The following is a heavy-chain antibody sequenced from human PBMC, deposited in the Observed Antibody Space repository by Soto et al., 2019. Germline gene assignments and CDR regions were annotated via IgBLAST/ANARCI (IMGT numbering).Heavy chain of an antibody. CDR1: GGSISSSSYY. V-gene: IGHV4-39*01. CDR2: IYYSGST. Sequence: SETLSLTCTVSGGSISSSSYYWGWLRQPPGKGLEWIGSIYYSGSTYYNPSLKSRVTISVDTSKNQFSLKLSSVTAADTAVYYCARKKAGFGELTFDYWGQGTLVTVSS. J-gene: IGHJ4*02. D-gene: IGHD3-10*01. CDR3: ARKKAGFGELTFDY.